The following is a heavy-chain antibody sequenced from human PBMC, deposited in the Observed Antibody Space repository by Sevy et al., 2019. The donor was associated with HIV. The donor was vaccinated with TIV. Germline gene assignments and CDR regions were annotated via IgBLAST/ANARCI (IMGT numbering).Heavy chain of an antibody. CDR1: GFTFSNYA. Sequence: GSLRLSCAASGFTFSNYAMNWVRQAPGKGLEWVSVISGDSITTHYADAVKGRFIIHRDNSKNTLFLQMHSLRVEDTAVYYCAKDRSGNYPTNYPDYWGQGTLVSVSS. D-gene: IGHD1-26*01. CDR2: ISGDSITT. J-gene: IGHJ4*02. CDR3: AKDRSGNYPTNYPDY. V-gene: IGHV3-23*01.